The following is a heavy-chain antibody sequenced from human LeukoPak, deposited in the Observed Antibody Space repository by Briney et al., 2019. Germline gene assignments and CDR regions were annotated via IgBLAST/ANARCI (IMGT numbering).Heavy chain of an antibody. D-gene: IGHD4-17*01. CDR3: ARVDYGDYIDS. J-gene: IGHJ4*02. Sequence: GGSLRLSCAGSGFTFSSYWMSWVRQVPGKGLEWVANIKQDGSEKYYVDSVKGRFTFSRDNAKNSLYLQMSSLRAEDTAVYYCARVDYGDYIDSWGQGTLVTVSS. V-gene: IGHV3-7*04. CDR2: IKQDGSEK. CDR1: GFTFSSYW.